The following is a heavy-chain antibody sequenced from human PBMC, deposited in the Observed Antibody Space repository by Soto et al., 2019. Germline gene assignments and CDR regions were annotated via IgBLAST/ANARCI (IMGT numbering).Heavy chain of an antibody. V-gene: IGHV3-53*01. D-gene: IGHD5-12*01. CDR3: ARELSGSWYNWFDP. Sequence: GSLRLSCAASGFSVSSNSMSWVRQAPGKGLEWVSVIHSDVTTYYADSVKGRFIISRDNSKATLYLQMNRLRAEATAVYYCARELSGSWYNWFDPWGQGTLVTVSS. J-gene: IGHJ5*02. CDR1: GFSVSSNS. CDR2: IHSDVTT.